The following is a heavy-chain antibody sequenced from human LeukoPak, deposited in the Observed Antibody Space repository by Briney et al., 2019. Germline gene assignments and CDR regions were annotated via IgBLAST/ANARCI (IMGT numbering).Heavy chain of an antibody. D-gene: IGHD6-19*01. V-gene: IGHV3-48*01. Sequence: GGSLRLSCAASGFTFSSYSMNWVRQAPGKGLEWISYISPNSRTIYYADSVKGRFTISRDNSKNTLYLQMNSLRAEDTAVYYCAKDIGQQWLGWFDPWGQGTLVTVSS. J-gene: IGHJ5*02. CDR3: AKDIGQQWLGWFDP. CDR2: ISPNSRTI. CDR1: GFTFSSYS.